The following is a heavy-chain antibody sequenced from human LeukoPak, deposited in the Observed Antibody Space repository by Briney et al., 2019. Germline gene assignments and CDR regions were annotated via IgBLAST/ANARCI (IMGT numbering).Heavy chain of an antibody. D-gene: IGHD3-9*01. CDR1: RGSISGYS. Sequence: SETLSLTCTVSRGSISGYSWSWIRQSPGGGLEWIGYIYYSGDTAYNPSLRSRVTLSVDTSKNQFSLQLRSVTTADTAVYYCAGQYSDILTGYHRGELYWYFDLWGRGTLVTVSS. CDR3: AGQYSDILTGYHRGELYWYFDL. V-gene: IGHV4-59*03. CDR2: IYYSGDT. J-gene: IGHJ2*01.